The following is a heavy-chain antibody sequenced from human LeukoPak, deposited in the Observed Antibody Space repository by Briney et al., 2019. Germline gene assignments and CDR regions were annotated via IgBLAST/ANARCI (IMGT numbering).Heavy chain of an antibody. V-gene: IGHV3-21*01. J-gene: IGHJ4*02. CDR3: ARAIEVATRLHPFDY. D-gene: IGHD4-23*01. CDR1: GFTFSTYY. Sequence: PGGSLRLSCAASGFTFSTYYMNWVRQAPGKGLGWVSSISGSGTYKYYEDSVKGRFTISRDNAENSLYLQMNSLRAEDTAVYYCARAIEVATRLHPFDYWGQGTLVTVSS. CDR2: ISGSGTYK.